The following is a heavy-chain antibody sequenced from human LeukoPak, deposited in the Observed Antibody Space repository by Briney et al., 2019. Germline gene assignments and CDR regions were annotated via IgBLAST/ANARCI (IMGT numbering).Heavy chain of an antibody. CDR2: ISAYNGNT. CDR3: ARDRDHYYYGMDV. Sequence: GASVTVSCKASGYTFTSYGISWVRQAPGQGLEWMGWISAYNGNTNYAQKLQGRVTMTTDTPTSTAYMELRSLRSDDTAVYYCARDRDHYYYGMDVWGQGTTVTVSS. V-gene: IGHV1-18*01. CDR1: GYTFTSYG. J-gene: IGHJ6*02.